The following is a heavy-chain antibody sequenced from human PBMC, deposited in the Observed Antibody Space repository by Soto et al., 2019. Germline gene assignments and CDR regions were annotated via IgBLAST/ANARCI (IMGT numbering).Heavy chain of an antibody. J-gene: IGHJ1*01. D-gene: IGHD2-15*01. CDR2: IRGAGGDT. CDR3: TTDAEGGPAH. CDR1: GFPLSNCG. Sequence: GGSLRLSCAASGFPLSNCGMTWVRQAPGKGLEWVATIRGAGGDTYYADSVKDRFTISRDDSKDTLYLQMNSLKTEDTAVYYCTTDAEGGPAHWGQGTLVTVSS. V-gene: IGHV3-23*01.